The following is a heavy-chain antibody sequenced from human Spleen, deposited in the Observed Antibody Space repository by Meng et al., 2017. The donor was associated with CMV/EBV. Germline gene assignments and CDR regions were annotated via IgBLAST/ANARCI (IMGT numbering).Heavy chain of an antibody. CDR2: IHSGGST. D-gene: IGHD6-19*01. J-gene: IGHJ4*02. CDR1: GFTVSSSY. Sequence: SCAASGFTVSSSYMSWVRQAPGKGLEWVSVIHSGGSTYYADSVKGRFTISRDNSKNTLYLQMNSLRAEDTAVYYCARWGLVSSAIDYWGQGTLVTVSS. CDR3: ARWGLVSSAIDY. V-gene: IGHV3-53*01.